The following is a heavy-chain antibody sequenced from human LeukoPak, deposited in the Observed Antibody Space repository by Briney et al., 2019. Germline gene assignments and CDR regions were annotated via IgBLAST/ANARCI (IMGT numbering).Heavy chain of an antibody. V-gene: IGHV3-23*01. CDR1: GFSFSNYA. D-gene: IGHD3-22*01. J-gene: IGHJ4*02. CDR3: AKSAYYDASGYYREYYFDY. Sequence: GGSLRLSCVSSGFSFSNYAMSWVRQAPGKGLEWVSSISGSGGSTHYADSVKGRFTISTDKTKNTLYLQMNSLRAEDTAVYYCAKSAYYDASGYYREYYFDYWGQGTLVTVSS. CDR2: ISGSGGST.